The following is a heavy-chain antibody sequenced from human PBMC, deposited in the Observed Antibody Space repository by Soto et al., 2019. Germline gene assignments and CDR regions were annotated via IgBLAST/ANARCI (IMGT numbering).Heavy chain of an antibody. J-gene: IGHJ4*02. V-gene: IGHV2-5*02. Sequence: QITLNESGPTVVRPTETLTLTCRFCGFALTTSGVGVGWIRQSPGKAPEGLELIYWDDDKRYSASLKSRLTTNKDTSNDKLVLTVSDLDRTDTVTYYGAHRFLLTLLVFLTTTAMYFDLWCQGTLVSVSS. D-gene: IGHD3-3*01. CDR1: GFALTTSGVG. CDR2: IYWDDDK. CDR3: AHRFLLTLLVFLTTTAMYFDL.